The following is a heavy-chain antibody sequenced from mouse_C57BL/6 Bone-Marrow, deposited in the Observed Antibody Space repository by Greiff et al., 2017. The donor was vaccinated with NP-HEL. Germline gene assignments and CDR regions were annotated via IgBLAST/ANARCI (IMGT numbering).Heavy chain of an antibody. D-gene: IGHD2-4*01. CDR3: ARDYDYDEGYAMDY. Sequence: VQLQQSGAELVRPGTSVKLSCKASGYTFTSYWMHWVKQRPGQGLEWIGVIDPSDSYTNYNQKFKGKATLTVDTSSSTAYMQLSSLTSEDSAVYYCARDYDYDEGYAMDYWGQGTSVTVSS. J-gene: IGHJ4*01. CDR1: GYTFTSYW. V-gene: IGHV1-59*01. CDR2: IDPSDSYT.